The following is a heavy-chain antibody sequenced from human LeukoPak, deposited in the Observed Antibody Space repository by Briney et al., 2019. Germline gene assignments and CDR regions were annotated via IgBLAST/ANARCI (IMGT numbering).Heavy chain of an antibody. Sequence: ASVKVSCKASGYTFNAYYMHWVRQAPGQGLEWMGWININSGGTNYAQNFQGRVTMTRDTSNNTSYMELSRLRSDDTAVYYCAREFRTTTWSFDAFDLWGQGTMVTVSS. D-gene: IGHD1/OR15-1a*01. CDR1: GYTFNAYY. CDR3: AREFRTTTWSFDAFDL. V-gene: IGHV1-2*02. J-gene: IGHJ3*01. CDR2: ININSGGT.